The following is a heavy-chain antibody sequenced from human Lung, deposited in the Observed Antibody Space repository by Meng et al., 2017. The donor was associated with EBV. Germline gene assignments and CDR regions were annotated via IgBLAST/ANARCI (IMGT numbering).Heavy chain of an antibody. D-gene: IGHD6-19*01. Sequence: QVQLQQWGAGLLKPSETLSLPCAVYGGSFSGYYWSWIRQRPGKGLEWIGYIYYSGSTFYTPSLKSRATLSVDTSKNQFSLKLNSVTAADTAVYYCARLRLVWMFDYWGQGALVTVSS. CDR2: IYYSGST. CDR1: GGSFSGYY. CDR3: ARLRLVWMFDY. V-gene: IGHV4-34*01. J-gene: IGHJ4*02.